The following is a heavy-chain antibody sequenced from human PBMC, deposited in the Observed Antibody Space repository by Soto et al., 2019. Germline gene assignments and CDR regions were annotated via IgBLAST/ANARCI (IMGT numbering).Heavy chain of an antibody. CDR2: MNANSGNT. CDR1: GYTFTSYD. Sequence: ASVKVSCKASGYTFTSYDINWVQQATGQGLEWMGWMNANSGNTGYAQKFQGRVTMTRNTSISTAYMELSSLRSEDTAVYYCARGGLSGSYYFYYYGMDVWGQGTTVTVSS. D-gene: IGHD1-26*01. CDR3: ARGGLSGSYYFYYYGMDV. J-gene: IGHJ6*02. V-gene: IGHV1-8*01.